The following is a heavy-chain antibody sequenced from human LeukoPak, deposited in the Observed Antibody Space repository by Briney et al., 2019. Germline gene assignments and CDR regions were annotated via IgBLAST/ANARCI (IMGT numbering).Heavy chain of an antibody. CDR3: AKWGDYDVLTGYYDPDY. J-gene: IGHJ4*02. Sequence: GGSLRLSCAASGFTFSNYAMSWVRQAPGKGLEWVSAITGSGGGTYYADSVKGRFTIARDNSKNTLYLQMNSLRAEDTAVYYCAKWGDYDVLTGYYDPDYWGQGTLVTVSS. CDR1: GFTFSNYA. D-gene: IGHD3-9*01. CDR2: ITGSGGGT. V-gene: IGHV3-23*01.